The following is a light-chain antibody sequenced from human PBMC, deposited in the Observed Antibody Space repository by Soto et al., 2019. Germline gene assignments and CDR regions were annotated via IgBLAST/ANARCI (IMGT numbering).Light chain of an antibody. CDR2: KAS. J-gene: IGKJ4*01. CDR3: QQVNSYPLT. V-gene: IGKV1-5*03. Sequence: DSQMTQSACTPSASVEDRVTITCRARPSISVWLAWYQQKAGKAPNLLIYKASRLESGVPSRFSGSGSGTEFTLTISSLQPEDFATYHCQQVNSYPLTFGGGTKVDIK. CDR1: PSISVW.